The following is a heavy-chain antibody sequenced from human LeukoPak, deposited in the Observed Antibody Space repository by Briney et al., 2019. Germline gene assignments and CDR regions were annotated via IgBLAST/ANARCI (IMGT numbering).Heavy chain of an antibody. CDR2: IYDSGST. CDR1: GGSINSSGYY. CDR3: ARSAGILTGSDFDY. V-gene: IGHV4-31*03. J-gene: IGHJ4*02. D-gene: IGHD3-9*01. Sequence: SETLSLTCTVSGGSINSSGYYWSWIRQHPGKGLEWIGYIYDSGSTYYNPSPKSRVSISVDTSKNQLSLKLSSVTAADTAVYYCARSAGILTGSDFDYWGQGTLVTVSS.